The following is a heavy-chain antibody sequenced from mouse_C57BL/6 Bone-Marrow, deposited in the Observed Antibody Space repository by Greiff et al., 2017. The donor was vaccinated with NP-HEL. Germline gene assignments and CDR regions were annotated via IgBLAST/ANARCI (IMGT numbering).Heavy chain of an antibody. CDR2: IDPSDSYT. J-gene: IGHJ1*03. D-gene: IGHD1-1*01. CDR3: ARWDYYGSNFDV. V-gene: IGHV1-69*01. Sequence: QVQLQQPGAELVMPGASVKLSCKASGYTFTSYWMQWVKQRPGQGLEWIGEIDPSDSYTNYNQKFKGKSTLTVDKSSSTAYMQLSSLTSEDSAVYYCARWDYYGSNFDVWGTGTTVTVSS. CDR1: GYTFTSYW.